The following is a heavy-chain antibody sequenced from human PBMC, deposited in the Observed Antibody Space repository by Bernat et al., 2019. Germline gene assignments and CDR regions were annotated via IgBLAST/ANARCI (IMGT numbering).Heavy chain of an antibody. J-gene: IGHJ3*02. CDR1: GYSFTSYW. CDR3: ARENNEFGELWFAFDI. D-gene: IGHD3-10*01. V-gene: IGHV5-51*01. Sequence: EVQLVQSGAEVKKPGESLKISCKGSGYSFTSYWIGWVRQMPGKGLEWMGIIYPGDSDTRYSPSFQGQVTISADKSISTAYLQWSSLKASDTAMYYCARENNEFGELWFAFDIWGQGTMVTVSS. CDR2: IYPGDSDT.